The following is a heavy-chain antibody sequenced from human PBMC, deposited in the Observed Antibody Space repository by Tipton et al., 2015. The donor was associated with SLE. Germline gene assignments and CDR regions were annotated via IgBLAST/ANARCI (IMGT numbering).Heavy chain of an antibody. D-gene: IGHD3-22*01. V-gene: IGHV1-18*01. Sequence: QLVQSGAGVKKPGASVKVSCKASGYTFTSYGISWVRQAPGQGLEWMGWISAYNGNTNYAQKLQGRVTMTTDTSTSTAYMELRSLRSDDTAVYYCARVGSSGYYYSGNYYYMDVWGKGTTVTVSS. CDR1: GYTFTSYG. CDR2: ISAYNGNT. J-gene: IGHJ6*03. CDR3: ARVGSSGYYYSGNYYYMDV.